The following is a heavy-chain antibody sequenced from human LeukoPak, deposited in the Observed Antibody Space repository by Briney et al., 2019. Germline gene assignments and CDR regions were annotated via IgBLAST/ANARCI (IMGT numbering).Heavy chain of an antibody. D-gene: IGHD7-27*01. Sequence: GGSLRLSCAASGFTFSNAWMSWVRQAPGKGLEWVGRIKSKTDGGTTDYAAPVKGRFTISRDDSKNTLYLQMNSLKTEDTAVYYCTTDRLGYYYYGMDVWGQGTTVTVSS. V-gene: IGHV3-15*01. CDR3: TTDRLGYYYYGMDV. J-gene: IGHJ6*02. CDR2: IKSKTDGGTT. CDR1: GFTFSNAW.